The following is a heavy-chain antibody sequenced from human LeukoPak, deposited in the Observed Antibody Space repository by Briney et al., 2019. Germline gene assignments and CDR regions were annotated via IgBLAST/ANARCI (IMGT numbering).Heavy chain of an antibody. CDR3: ARDLSGVTGYTYGRGIDY. Sequence: GGSLRLSCAASGFTFSTYAMSWVRQAPGKGLEWVSTISDSGGSTYNADSVKGRFTISRDNSKNTLYLQMNSLRAEDTAVYYCARDLSGVTGYTYGRGIDYWGQGTLVTVSS. D-gene: IGHD5-18*01. J-gene: IGHJ4*02. CDR1: GFTFSTYA. V-gene: IGHV3-23*01. CDR2: ISDSGGST.